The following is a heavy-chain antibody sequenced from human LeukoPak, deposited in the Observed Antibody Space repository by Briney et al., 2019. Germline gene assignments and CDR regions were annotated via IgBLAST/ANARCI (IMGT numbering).Heavy chain of an antibody. CDR2: INPNSGGT. CDR1: GYTFTGYY. D-gene: IGHD5-24*01. V-gene: IGHV1-2*02. CDR3: ASGPPRDGYNLAVDY. Sequence: ASVKVSCKASGYTFTGYYMHWVRQAPGHGLEWMGWINPNSGGTNSAQRFQGRVTMTRDTSISTAYMELSRLTSGDTAVYYCASGPPRDGYNLAVDYWGQGTLVTGSS. J-gene: IGHJ4*02.